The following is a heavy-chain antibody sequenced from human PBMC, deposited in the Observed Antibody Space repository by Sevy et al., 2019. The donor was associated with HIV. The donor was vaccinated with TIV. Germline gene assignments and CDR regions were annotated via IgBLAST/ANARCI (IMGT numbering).Heavy chain of an antibody. V-gene: IGHV3-30*18. J-gene: IGHJ4*02. CDR1: GFTFSSYG. D-gene: IGHD4-17*01. CDR3: AKGGTMGDSGEYYFDY. CDR2: ISYDGSNK. Sequence: GGSLRLSCAASGFTFSSYGMHWVRQAPGKGLEWVAVISYDGSNKYYADSVKGRFTIFRDNSKNTLYLQMNSLRAEDTAVYYCAKGGTMGDSGEYYFDYWGQGTLVTVSS.